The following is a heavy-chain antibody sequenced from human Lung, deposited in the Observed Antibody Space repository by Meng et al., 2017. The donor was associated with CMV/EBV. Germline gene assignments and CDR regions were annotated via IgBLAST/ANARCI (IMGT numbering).Heavy chain of an antibody. D-gene: IGHD4-17*01. V-gene: IGHV1-8*01. CDR2: VNPYNGDG. Sequence: SVKVSCKASGYTLTTYGINWVRQAPGQGLEWMGWVNPYNGDGGYAQRFQGRVTVTTDTSINTAYLELTSLRSDDTAVYYCVRAVHGLEIWGQGPTVTVSS. CDR3: VRAVHGLEI. J-gene: IGHJ6*02. CDR1: GYTLTTYG.